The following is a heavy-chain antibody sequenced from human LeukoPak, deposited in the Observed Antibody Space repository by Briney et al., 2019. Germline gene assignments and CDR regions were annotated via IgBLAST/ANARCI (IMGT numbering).Heavy chain of an antibody. V-gene: IGHV3-15*01. J-gene: IGHJ6*04. CDR2: ITVKTDGGTT. CDR1: GFTFSNAW. CDR3: TTDADYYASGSVDV. Sequence: PGGCLRLSCAASGFTFSNAWMSCVRQAPGKGLEWVGRITVKTDGGTTNYNAPLKSRFTISIDESKNTLYLQMNSLKTEDTAVYYCTTDADYYASGSVDVWGKGTTVTVSS. D-gene: IGHD3-10*01.